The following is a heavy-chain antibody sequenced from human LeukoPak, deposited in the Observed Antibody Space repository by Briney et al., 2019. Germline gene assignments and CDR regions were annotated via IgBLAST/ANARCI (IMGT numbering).Heavy chain of an antibody. J-gene: IGHJ4*02. CDR1: GYTFTSYA. CDR2: ISGYNGNT. V-gene: IGHV1-18*01. D-gene: IGHD6-19*01. Sequence: ASVKVSCKASGYTFTSYAISWVRQAPGQGLEWMGWISGYNGNTNSAQKLQGRVTMTTDTSTSTAYMELRSLRPDDTAVYYCARDSKESSGWYGFDYWGQGTLVTVSS. CDR3: ARDSKESSGWYGFDY.